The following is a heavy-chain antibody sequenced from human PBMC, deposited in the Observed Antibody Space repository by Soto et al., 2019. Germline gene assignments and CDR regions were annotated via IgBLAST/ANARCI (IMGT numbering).Heavy chain of an antibody. CDR3: ARERGSSSWYEFDY. J-gene: IGHJ4*02. CDR2: ISTYNGNT. V-gene: IGHV1-18*01. Sequence: QVQLVQSGAEVKKPGASVKVSCKASGYTFTRNGISWVRQAPGQGLEWMGWISTYNGNTNYAQKFQGRVTMTTDTSTTTADMELRSLRSDDTAVYYCARERGSSSWYEFDYWGQGTLVTVSS. CDR1: GYTFTRNG. D-gene: IGHD6-13*01.